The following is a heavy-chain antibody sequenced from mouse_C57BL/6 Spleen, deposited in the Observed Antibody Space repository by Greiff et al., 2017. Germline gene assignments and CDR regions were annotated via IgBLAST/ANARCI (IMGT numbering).Heavy chain of an antibody. CDR1: GFNIKDDY. CDR2: IDPENGDT. Sequence: VQLKQSGAELVRPGASVKLSCTASGFNIKDDYMHWVKQRPEQGLEWIGWIDPENGDTEYASKFQGKATITADTSSNTAYLQLSSLTSEDTAVYYCTLYGNYVAYWGQGTLVTVSA. D-gene: IGHD2-1*01. J-gene: IGHJ3*01. V-gene: IGHV14-4*01. CDR3: TLYGNYVAY.